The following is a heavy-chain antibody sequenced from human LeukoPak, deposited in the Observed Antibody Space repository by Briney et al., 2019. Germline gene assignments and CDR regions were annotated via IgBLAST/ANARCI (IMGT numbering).Heavy chain of an antibody. Sequence: GRSLRLSCAASGFTFSSYGMHWVRQAPGKGLEWVALISYDGGNKYYVDSVKGRFTISRDNSKNTLYLQMNSLRAEDTAVYYCAKVGQYHDFDYWGQGTLVTVSS. CDR2: ISYDGGNK. J-gene: IGHJ4*02. D-gene: IGHD3-3*01. CDR3: AKVGQYHDFDY. V-gene: IGHV3-30*18. CDR1: GFTFSSYG.